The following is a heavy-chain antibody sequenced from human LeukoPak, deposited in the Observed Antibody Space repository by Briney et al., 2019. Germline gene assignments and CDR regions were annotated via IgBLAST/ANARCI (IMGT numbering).Heavy chain of an antibody. CDR1: GGSISDYY. V-gene: IGHV4-4*07. Sequence: PSETLSLTCTVSGGSISDYYWNWIRQPAGKGLEWIGRLYISGTAHYSPSLKNRVTMSVDTSKNQFSLTLPSVTAADTAVYYCARAYYDILTGCYGEGFDPWGQGTLVTVSS. CDR2: LYISGTA. CDR3: ARAYYDILTGCYGEGFDP. D-gene: IGHD3-9*01. J-gene: IGHJ5*02.